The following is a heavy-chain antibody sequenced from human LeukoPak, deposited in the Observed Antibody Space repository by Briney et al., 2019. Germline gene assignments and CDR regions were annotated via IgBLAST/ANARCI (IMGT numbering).Heavy chain of an antibody. D-gene: IGHD7-27*01. CDR2: ISSRSTYI. Sequence: GGSLRLSCAASGFAFSDYSINWVRQAPGKGLEWVSSISSRSTYIYYADSVKGRFTISRDNAKNSMYLQMNDLRAEDTAVYYCAKDGGLWVSAHWGDSWGRGTLVTVSS. V-gene: IGHV3-21*04. CDR3: AKDGGLWVSAHWGDS. CDR1: GFAFSDYS. J-gene: IGHJ4*02.